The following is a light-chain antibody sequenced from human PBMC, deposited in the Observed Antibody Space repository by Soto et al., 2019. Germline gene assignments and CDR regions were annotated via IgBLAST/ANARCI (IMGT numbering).Light chain of an antibody. CDR2: EVS. J-gene: IGLJ3*02. CDR1: SSDVGGYNY. Sequence: QSVLTQPASVSGSPGQSITISCTGTSSDVGGYNYVSWYQQHPGKAPKLMIFEVSYRPSGVSNRFSASKSGNTASLTISGLRAEDEADYYCSSYTSSSTQVFGGGTKLTVL. V-gene: IGLV2-14*01. CDR3: SSYTSSSTQV.